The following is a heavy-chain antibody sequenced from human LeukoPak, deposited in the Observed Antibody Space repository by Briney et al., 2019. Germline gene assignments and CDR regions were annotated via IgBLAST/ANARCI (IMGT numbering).Heavy chain of an antibody. CDR3: AGGEYYYGSGSYQEYYFDY. CDR2: IYTSGST. V-gene: IGHV4-4*07. D-gene: IGHD3-10*01. CDR1: GGSTSSYY. J-gene: IGHJ4*02. Sequence: ASETLSLTCTVSGGSTSSYYWSWIRQPAGKGLEWIGRIYTSGSTNYNPSLKSRVTMSVDTSKNQFSLKLSSVTAADTAVYYCAGGEYYYGSGSYQEYYFDYWGQGTLVTVSS.